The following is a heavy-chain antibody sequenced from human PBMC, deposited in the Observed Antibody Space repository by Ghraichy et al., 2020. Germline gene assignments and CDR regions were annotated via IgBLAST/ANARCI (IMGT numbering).Heavy chain of an antibody. CDR2: IIPIFGTA. CDR1: GGTFSSYA. J-gene: IGHJ4*02. Sequence: SVKVSCKASGGTFSSYAISWVRQAPGQGLEWMGGIIPIFGTANYAQKFQGRVTITADESTSTAYMELSSLRSEDTAVYYCARGGMATITPFDYWGQGTLVTVSS. D-gene: IGHD5-24*01. CDR3: ARGGMATITPFDY. V-gene: IGHV1-69*13.